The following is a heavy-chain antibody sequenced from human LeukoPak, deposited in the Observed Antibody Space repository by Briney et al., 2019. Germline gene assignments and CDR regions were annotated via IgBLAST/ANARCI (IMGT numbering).Heavy chain of an antibody. J-gene: IGHJ4*02. CDR2: ISSSSSSI. Sequence: HPGGSLRLSCAASGFTFSSYSMNWVRQAPGKGLEWVSYISSSSSSIYYADSVKGRFTISRDNAKNSLYLQMNSLRAEDTAVYYCARTDYYDSSGYPFDFWGQGTLVTVSS. CDR1: GFTFSSYS. CDR3: ARTDYYDSSGYPFDF. D-gene: IGHD3-22*01. V-gene: IGHV3-48*01.